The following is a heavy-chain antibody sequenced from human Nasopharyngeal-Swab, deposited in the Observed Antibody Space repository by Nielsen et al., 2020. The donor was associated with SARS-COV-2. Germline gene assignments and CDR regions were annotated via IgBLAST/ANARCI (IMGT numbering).Heavy chain of an antibody. D-gene: IGHD3-10*01. CDR2: INPSGGST. CDR3: ARDRGRGVIITNPMYYFDY. CDR1: GYTFTSYY. J-gene: IGHJ4*02. Sequence: ASVQVTCKASGYTFTSYYMHWVRHATAQGLEWMGIINPSGGSTSYAQKFQGRVTMTRDTSTSTVYMELSSLRSEDTAVYYCARDRGRGVIITNPMYYFDYWGQGTLVTVSS. V-gene: IGHV1-46*01.